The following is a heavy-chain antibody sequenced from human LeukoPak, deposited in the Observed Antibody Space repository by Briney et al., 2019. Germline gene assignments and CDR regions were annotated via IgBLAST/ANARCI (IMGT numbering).Heavy chain of an antibody. CDR1: NGPISTYY. Sequence: SETLSLTCSVSNGPISTYYWGWIRQSPGKGLEWIGYIYYSGNTNYNPSLQSRVTISLDTSKNQFSLKLSSVTAADTAVYYCARASGSGSYYGIDYWGQGTLVTVSS. CDR3: ARASGSGSYYGIDY. CDR2: IYYSGNT. J-gene: IGHJ4*02. D-gene: IGHD3-10*01. V-gene: IGHV4-59*01.